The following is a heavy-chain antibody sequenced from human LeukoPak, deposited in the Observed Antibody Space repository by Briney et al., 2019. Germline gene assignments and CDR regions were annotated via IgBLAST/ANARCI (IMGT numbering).Heavy chain of an antibody. CDR2: ISGSGGST. D-gene: IGHD2-8*01. Sequence: PGGSPRLSCAASGFTFSSYAMSWVRQAPGKGLEWVSGISGSGGSTYYADSVKGRFAISRDNSKNTVYLQMSSLRAEDTAVYYCAKDFGNRINGVCYGTPFDYWGQGTLVTVSS. CDR3: AKDFGNRINGVCYGTPFDY. J-gene: IGHJ4*02. V-gene: IGHV3-23*01. CDR1: GFTFSSYA.